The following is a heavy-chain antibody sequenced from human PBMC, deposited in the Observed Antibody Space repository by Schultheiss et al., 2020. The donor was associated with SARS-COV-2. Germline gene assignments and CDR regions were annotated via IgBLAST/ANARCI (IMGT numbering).Heavy chain of an antibody. V-gene: IGHV3-74*01. J-gene: IGHJ4*02. D-gene: IGHD6-13*01. CDR1: GFTFISYW. Sequence: GESLKISCAASGFTFISYWMHWVRQVPGKGLVWVSHIISDGSSTNYADSVKGRFTISRDIAKNTLYLQLNSLRAEDTAIYYCARLYSNSCYWGPGTRVTVSS. CDR2: IISDGSST. CDR3: ARLYSNSCY.